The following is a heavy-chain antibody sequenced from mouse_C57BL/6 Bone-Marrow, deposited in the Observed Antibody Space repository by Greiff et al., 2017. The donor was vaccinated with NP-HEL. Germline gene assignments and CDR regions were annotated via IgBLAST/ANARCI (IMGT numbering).Heavy chain of an antibody. CDR2: IDPSDSYT. Sequence: QVQLQQPGAELVMPGASVKLSCKASGYTFTSYWMHWVKQRPGQGLEWIGEIDPSDSYTNYNQKFKGKSTLTVDKSSSTAYMQLSSLTSEDSAVYDCARGRGRDGSFDYWGQGTTLTVSS. V-gene: IGHV1-69*01. CDR1: GYTFTSYW. D-gene: IGHD2-3*01. CDR3: ARGRGRDGSFDY. J-gene: IGHJ2*01.